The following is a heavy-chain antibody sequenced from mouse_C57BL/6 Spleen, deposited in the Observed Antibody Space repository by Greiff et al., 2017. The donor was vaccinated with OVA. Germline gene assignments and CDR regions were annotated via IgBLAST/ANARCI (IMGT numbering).Heavy chain of an antibody. V-gene: IGHV1-82*01. CDR2: IYPGDGDT. CDR1: GYAFSSSW. Sequence: LEESGPELVKPGASVKISCKASGYAFSSSWMNWVKQRPGKGLEWIGRIYPGDGDTNYNGKFKGKATLTADKSSSTAYMQLSSLTSEDSAVYFCARGDYGSSLYYWGQGTTLTVSS. J-gene: IGHJ2*01. D-gene: IGHD1-1*01. CDR3: ARGDYGSSLYY.